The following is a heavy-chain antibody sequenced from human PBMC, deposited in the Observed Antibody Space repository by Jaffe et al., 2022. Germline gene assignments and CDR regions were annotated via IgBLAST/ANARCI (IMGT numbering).Heavy chain of an antibody. V-gene: IGHV4-59*01. D-gene: IGHD3-22*01. CDR1: GGSISSYY. CDR3: ARGSSGYYWYFDL. CDR2: IYYSGST. J-gene: IGHJ2*01. Sequence: QVQLQESGPGLVKPSETLSLTCTVSGGSISSYYWSWIRQPPGKGLEWIGYIYYSGSTNYNPSLKSRVTISVDTSKNQFSLKLSSVTAADTAVYYCARGSSGYYWYFDLWGRGTLVTVSS.